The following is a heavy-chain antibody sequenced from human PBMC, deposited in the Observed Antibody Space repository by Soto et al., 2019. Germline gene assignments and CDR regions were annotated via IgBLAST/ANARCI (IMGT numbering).Heavy chain of an antibody. CDR3: AKDGGNSGSHFDY. CDR1: GFNFSSYS. Sequence: GGSLILSYAASGFNFSSYSRHWVRQTPGKGLEWVAVIWYDGSNKYYADSVKGRFTISRDNSKNTLYLQMNSLRAEDTAVYYCAKDGGNSGSHFDYWGQGTLVTVSS. CDR2: IWYDGSNK. D-gene: IGHD1-26*01. V-gene: IGHV3-30*02. J-gene: IGHJ4*02.